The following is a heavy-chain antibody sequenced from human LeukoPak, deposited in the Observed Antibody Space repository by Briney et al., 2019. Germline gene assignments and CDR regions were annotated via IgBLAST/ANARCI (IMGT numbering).Heavy chain of an antibody. CDR3: AKVLDDYIWGSYRYFDY. Sequence: GGSLRLSCAASGFTFSSYAMSWVRQAPGKGLEWVSAISGSGGSTYCADSVKGRFTISRDNSKNTLFLQMNSLRAEDTAVYYCAKVLDDYIWGSYRYFDYWGQGTLVTVSS. J-gene: IGHJ4*02. D-gene: IGHD3-16*02. CDR2: ISGSGGST. V-gene: IGHV3-23*01. CDR1: GFTFSSYA.